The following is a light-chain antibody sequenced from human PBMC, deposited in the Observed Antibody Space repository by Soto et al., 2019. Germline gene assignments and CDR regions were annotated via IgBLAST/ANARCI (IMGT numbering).Light chain of an antibody. CDR1: SSDVGGQNH. CDR3: CSYAGNYNLI. Sequence: QSALTQPRSVSGSPGQSVTISCTGTSSDVGGQNHVSWYQHHPGKAPKLMVYDVTKRPSGVPDRFTGSKSGNTASLTISGLQADDETDYYCCSYAGNYNLIFGGGTKVTVL. CDR2: DVT. J-gene: IGLJ2*01. V-gene: IGLV2-11*01.